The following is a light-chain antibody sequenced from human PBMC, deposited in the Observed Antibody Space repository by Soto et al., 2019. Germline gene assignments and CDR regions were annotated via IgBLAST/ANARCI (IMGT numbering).Light chain of an antibody. CDR3: CSYAGSSTSVV. Sequence: QSVLTQTASVSGSPGQSITISCTGTSRDVGSYNLVSWYQQHPGKAPKLMIYEGSKRPSGVSNRFSGSKSGNTASLTISGLQAEDEADYYCCSYAGSSTSVVFGGGTKLTFL. CDR1: SRDVGSYNL. V-gene: IGLV2-23*01. CDR2: EGS. J-gene: IGLJ2*01.